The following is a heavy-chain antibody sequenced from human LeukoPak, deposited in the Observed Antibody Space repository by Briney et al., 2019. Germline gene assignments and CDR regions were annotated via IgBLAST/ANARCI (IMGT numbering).Heavy chain of an antibody. V-gene: IGHV3-33*08. D-gene: IGHD6-19*01. CDR2: IWYDGSNK. CDR3: VRDLYSSGPPADY. CDR1: GFSFSSDG. Sequence: GGSLRLSSAASGFSFSSDGMHWVRQAPGKGLEWVAVIWYDGSNKYYADSVKGRFTISRDNSKNTLYLQMNSLRAEDTAVYYCVRDLYSSGPPADYWGQGTLVTVSS. J-gene: IGHJ4*02.